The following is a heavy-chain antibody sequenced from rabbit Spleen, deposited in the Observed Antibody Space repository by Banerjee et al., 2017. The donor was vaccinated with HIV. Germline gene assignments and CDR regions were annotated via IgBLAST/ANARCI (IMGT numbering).Heavy chain of an antibody. CDR3: ARDTSSSFSSYGMDL. CDR2: IEAGSSGFT. Sequence: QEHLVESGGGLVQPEGSLKLSCTASGFSFSDKAVMCWVRQAPGKGLEWIACIEAGSSGFTYFASWAKGRFTISKTSSTTVTLQMTSLTAADTATYFCARDTSSSFSSYGMDLWGPGTLVTVS. CDR1: GFSFSDKAV. J-gene: IGHJ6*01. D-gene: IGHD1-1*01. V-gene: IGHV1S45*01.